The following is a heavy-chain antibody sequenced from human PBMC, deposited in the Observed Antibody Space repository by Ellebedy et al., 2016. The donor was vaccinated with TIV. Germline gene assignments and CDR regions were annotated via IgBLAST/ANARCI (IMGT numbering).Heavy chain of an antibody. CDR2: IRQDGSEN. V-gene: IGHV3-7*01. J-gene: IGHJ4*02. CDR3: ARDQWLGRAYYFDY. D-gene: IGHD6-19*01. Sequence: GESLKISCAASGFTFSNYWMSWVRQAPGKGLEWMANIRQDGSENNYVDSVKGRFSISRDNTKNSLYLQMNSLRDEDMAVYYCARDQWLGRAYYFDYWGQGTLVTVSS. CDR1: GFTFSNYW.